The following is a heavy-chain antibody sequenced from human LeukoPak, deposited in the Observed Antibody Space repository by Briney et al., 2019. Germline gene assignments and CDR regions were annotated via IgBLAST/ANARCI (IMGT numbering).Heavy chain of an antibody. CDR1: GYSISSGYY. CDR3: ARQKPTVTNDY. V-gene: IGHV4-38-2*02. J-gene: IGHJ4*02. CDR2: IYHSEST. Sequence: SQTLSLTCTASGYSISSGYYWGWIRQPPGKGLEWIGSIYHSESTYYNPSLKSRVTISVDTSKNQFSLKLSSVTAADTAVYYCARQKPTVTNDYWGQGTLVTVSS. D-gene: IGHD4-11*01.